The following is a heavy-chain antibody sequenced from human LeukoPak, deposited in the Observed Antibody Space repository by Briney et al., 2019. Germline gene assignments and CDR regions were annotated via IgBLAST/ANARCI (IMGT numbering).Heavy chain of an antibody. J-gene: IGHJ4*02. CDR3: ATAGSGTFSDLDY. V-gene: IGHV3-30*04. Sequence: GGSLRLSCAASGFTFSSYAMHWVRQAPGKGLEWVAVISKDAKYKSYADSVKGRLTISRDNSDNTLFLQMNSLRVDDTAVYYCATAGSGTFSDLDYWGQGTLVTVSS. D-gene: IGHD1-26*01. CDR1: GFTFSSYA. CDR2: ISKDAKYK.